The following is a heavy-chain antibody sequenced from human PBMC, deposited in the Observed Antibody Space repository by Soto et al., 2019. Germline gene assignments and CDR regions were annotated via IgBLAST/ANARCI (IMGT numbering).Heavy chain of an antibody. CDR2: IYHSGNT. CDR1: GGSISSFNW. D-gene: IGHD4-17*01. J-gene: IGHJ4*02. CDR3: ARDLLRGYGEDY. Sequence: SETLSLTCAVSGGSISSFNWWSWVRQPPGKGLEGIGEIYHSGNTNYNPSLKSRVTISVDKSKNQFSLKLSSVTAADTAVYYCARDLLRGYGEDYWGQGTLVTVSS. V-gene: IGHV4-4*02.